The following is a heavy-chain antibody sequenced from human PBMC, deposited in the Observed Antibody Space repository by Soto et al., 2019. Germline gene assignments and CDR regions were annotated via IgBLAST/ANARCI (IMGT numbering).Heavy chain of an antibody. V-gene: IGHV4-31*03. CDR1: GGSISSGGYY. D-gene: IGHD5-18*01. CDR3: ARSGYSYGPNPLLY. Sequence: QVQLQESGPGLVKPSQTLSLTCTVSGGSISSGGYYWSWIRQHPGKVLEWIGYIYYSGRTYYNPSLKSRVTISVDTSKNQFSLKLSSVTAADTAVYYCARSGYSYGPNPLLYWGQGTLVTVSS. J-gene: IGHJ4*02. CDR2: IYYSGRT.